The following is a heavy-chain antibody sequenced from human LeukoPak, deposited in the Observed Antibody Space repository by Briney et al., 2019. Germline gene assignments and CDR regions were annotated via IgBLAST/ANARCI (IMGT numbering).Heavy chain of an antibody. CDR1: GFDFSDYY. V-gene: IGHV3-11*01. CDR2: ITSNGNSK. J-gene: IGHJ4*02. Sequence: MAGGSLRLSCAASGFDFSDYYMTWIRQAPGKGLEWVSYITSNGNSKYYADSVKGRFITSRDNAKNSLYLQMNSLRAEDTAVYYCTRDSLPVDANIVPYSDYWGQGTLVTVSS. D-gene: IGHD3-16*02. CDR3: TRDSLPVDANIVPYSDY.